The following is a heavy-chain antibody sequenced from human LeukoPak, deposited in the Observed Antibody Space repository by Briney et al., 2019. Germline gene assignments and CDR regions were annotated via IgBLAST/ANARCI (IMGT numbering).Heavy chain of an antibody. D-gene: IGHD1-1*01. CDR3: ARATTGTNPFDY. CDR1: GYTFTSYY. CDR2: INPSGGST. Sequence: ASVKVSCKASGYTFTSYYVHWVRQAPGQGLEWMGIINPSGGSTSSAQKFQGRVTMTSDTSTSTVYMELSSLRSEDTAVYYCARATTGTNPFDYWGQGTLVTVSS. V-gene: IGHV1-46*01. J-gene: IGHJ4*02.